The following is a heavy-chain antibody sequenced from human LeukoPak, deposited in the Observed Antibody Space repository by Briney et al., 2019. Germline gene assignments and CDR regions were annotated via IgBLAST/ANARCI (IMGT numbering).Heavy chain of an antibody. D-gene: IGHD3-16*01. Sequence: PGGSLRLSCAAAGFTFSNYAMSWVRQAPGKGLGWVSAISGGGSSTFYAASVKGRFTISRDNSKNTLYFQMNSLRAEDTAVYYCATIPPFMITFGDRSEGFDYWGQGTLVTVSS. J-gene: IGHJ4*02. CDR2: ISGGGSST. CDR3: ATIPPFMITFGDRSEGFDY. CDR1: GFTFSNYA. V-gene: IGHV3-23*01.